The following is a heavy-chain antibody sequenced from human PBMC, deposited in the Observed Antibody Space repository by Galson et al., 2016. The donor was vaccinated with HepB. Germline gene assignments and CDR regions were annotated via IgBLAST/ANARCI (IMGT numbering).Heavy chain of an antibody. D-gene: IGHD4-17*01. J-gene: IGHJ4*02. Sequence: ETLSLTCSVSGVSMNNYYWSWIRQAAGGGLEWIGRIYASGSTNYNPSLKSRVTISVDTSKNQFSLSLSSMAAADTAVYYCAGQGLGRAGERDIHWGQGTLATVSS. CDR2: IYASGST. CDR3: AGQGLGRAGERDIH. CDR1: GVSMNNYY. V-gene: IGHV4-4*07.